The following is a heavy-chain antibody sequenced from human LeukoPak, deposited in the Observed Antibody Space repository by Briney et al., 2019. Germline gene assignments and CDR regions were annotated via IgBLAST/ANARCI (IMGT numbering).Heavy chain of an antibody. CDR2: ISHSGTT. J-gene: IGHJ4*02. Sequence: SETLSLTCTVSGYSISSGYSWGWIRQPPGKGLEWIGSISHSGTTYYNPSLKSRITISQDTSKNQFSLKVNSVTAADTAAYYCTREEGGTTVDYWGQGTLVTVSS. D-gene: IGHD1-1*01. CDR3: TREEGGTTVDY. V-gene: IGHV4-38-2*02. CDR1: GYSISSGYS.